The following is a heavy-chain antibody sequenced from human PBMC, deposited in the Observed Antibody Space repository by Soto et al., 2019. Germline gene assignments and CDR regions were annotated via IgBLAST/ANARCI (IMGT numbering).Heavy chain of an antibody. V-gene: IGHV4-59*01. CDR2: IYYSGST. Sequence: PSETLSLTCTVSGGSISSYYWSWIRQPPGKGLEWIGYIYYSGSTNYNPSLKSRVTISVDTSKNQFSLKLSSVTAADTAVYYCARVDSSSWYGLYWFDPWGQGTLVTVSS. D-gene: IGHD6-13*01. J-gene: IGHJ5*02. CDR3: ARVDSSSWYGLYWFDP. CDR1: GGSISSYY.